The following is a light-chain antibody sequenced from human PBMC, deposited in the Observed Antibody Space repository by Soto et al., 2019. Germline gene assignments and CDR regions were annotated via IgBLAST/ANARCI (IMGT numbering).Light chain of an antibody. CDR3: QSYDSSLSAYV. V-gene: IGLV1-40*01. Sequence: QSVLTQPPSVSGAPGQRVTISCAGSSSNIGAGYDVHWYQQLPGTAPKLLIYDNSNQPSGVPDRFSGSKSGTSASLAITGLQAEDEADYYCQSYDSSLSAYVFGTGTKLTVL. J-gene: IGLJ1*01. CDR1: SSNIGAGYD. CDR2: DNS.